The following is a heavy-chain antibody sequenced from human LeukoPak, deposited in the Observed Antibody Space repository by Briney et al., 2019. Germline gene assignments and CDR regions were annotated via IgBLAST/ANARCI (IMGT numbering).Heavy chain of an antibody. V-gene: IGHV1-69*11. CDR2: IIPLLGTT. Sequence: GASVKVSCKASGGGFSTFAVSWVRLAPGQGHEWMGRIIPLLGTTNYAQKFQGRITITTDESTSTAYMELSSLRSEDTAVYYCARDNTYYYYYMDVWGKGTTVTVSS. CDR1: GGGFSTFA. CDR3: ARDNTYYYYYMDV. J-gene: IGHJ6*03. D-gene: IGHD2/OR15-2a*01.